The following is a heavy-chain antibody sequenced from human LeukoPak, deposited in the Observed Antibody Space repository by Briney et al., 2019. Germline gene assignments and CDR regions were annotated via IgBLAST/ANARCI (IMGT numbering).Heavy chain of an antibody. CDR1: GFNFSDYY. D-gene: IGHD3-10*01. CDR2: ISPNDVNR. Sequence: GGSLRLSCVGSGFNFSDYYMSWIRQAPGKGLEWISYISPNDVNRYYVDAVKGRFTVSRDNAKNSLFLQMKSLRVEDTAVYYCAGSGSPGDYWGQGTLVTVSS. V-gene: IGHV3-11*01. J-gene: IGHJ4*02. CDR3: AGSGSPGDY.